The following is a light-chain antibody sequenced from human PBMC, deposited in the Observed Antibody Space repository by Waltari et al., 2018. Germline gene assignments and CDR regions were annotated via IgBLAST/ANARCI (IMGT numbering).Light chain of an antibody. CDR1: QSISNP. CDR2: DAS. Sequence: EIVLTQSPDTVSLSPGEGDNLSCRASQSISNPLVWYQQKPGQAPRLLIYDASKRATGIPARFSGSGSGTDFTLTISSLQAEDVAVYYCQQYYSTPPTFGQGTKVEIK. CDR3: QQYYSTPPT. J-gene: IGKJ1*01. V-gene: IGKV3-11*01.